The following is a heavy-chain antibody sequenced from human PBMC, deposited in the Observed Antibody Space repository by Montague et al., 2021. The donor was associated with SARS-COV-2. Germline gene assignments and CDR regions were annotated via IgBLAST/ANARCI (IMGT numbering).Heavy chain of an antibody. Sequence: SLRLSCAASGFTFLDYSMSWVRHVPGKGLEWVSIFTSVGADTFYADSVKGRCTVSRDISRNLFYLQLNNLRGEDPAPYFCARDFRHPLDVDPTHFDYWGPGTLVTVSS. CDR3: ARDFRHPLDVDPTHFDY. CDR1: GFTFLDYS. V-gene: IGHV3-23*01. CDR2: FTSVGADT. D-gene: IGHD5-12*01. J-gene: IGHJ4*02.